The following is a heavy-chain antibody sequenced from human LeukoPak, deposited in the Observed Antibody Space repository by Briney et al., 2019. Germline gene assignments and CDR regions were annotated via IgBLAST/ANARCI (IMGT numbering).Heavy chain of an antibody. CDR1: GYTFTSYG. V-gene: IGHV1-18*01. CDR2: ISAYNGNT. CDR3: ARDDWQWLEHDY. J-gene: IGHJ4*02. D-gene: IGHD6-19*01. Sequence: ASVKVSCKASGYTFTSYGISWVRQAPGQGLEWMGWISAYNGNTNYAQKLQGRVTMTTDTSTSTAHMELRSLRSDDTAVYYCARDDWQWLEHDYWGQGTLVTVSS.